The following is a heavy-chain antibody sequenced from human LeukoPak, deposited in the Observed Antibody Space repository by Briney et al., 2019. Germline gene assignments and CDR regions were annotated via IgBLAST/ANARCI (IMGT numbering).Heavy chain of an antibody. J-gene: IGHJ6*02. CDR2: ISSSSTYI. V-gene: IGHV3-21*01. D-gene: IGHD4-23*01. CDR1: GFTFSSYS. Sequence: GGSLRLSCAASGFTFSSYSMNWVRQAPGERLEWVSSISSSSTYIYYADSVKGRFTISRDDAKNSLFLQMNSLKAEDTAVYYCARDWSVAPGGYYYYGMDVWGQGTTVTVSS. CDR3: ARDWSVAPGGYYYYGMDV.